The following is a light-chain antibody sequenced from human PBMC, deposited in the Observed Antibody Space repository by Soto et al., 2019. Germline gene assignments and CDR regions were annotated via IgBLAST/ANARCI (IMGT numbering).Light chain of an antibody. J-gene: IGKJ1*01. V-gene: IGKV1-9*01. CDR3: QQYNSYSPT. CDR2: DAS. Sequence: DIQLTQSPSFLSASVGDRVTITWRASQGISSYLAWYQQKQGKAPKILIYDASSLESGVPSRFRGSGSGTEFTLTISRLQPDDFQTYYCQQYNSYSPTFGQGTKVDIK. CDR1: QGISSY.